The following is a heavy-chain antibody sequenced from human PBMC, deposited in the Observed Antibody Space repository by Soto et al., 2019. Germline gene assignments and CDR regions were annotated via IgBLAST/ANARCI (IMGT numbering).Heavy chain of an antibody. CDR2: IYYSGST. V-gene: IGHV4-39*01. CDR3: PRQSTGYSVEADY. J-gene: IGHJ4*02. D-gene: IGHD6-13*01. Sequence: SETLSLTCTVSGGSISSSSFYWGWIRQPPGKGLESIAAIYYSGSTYYNPSLKSRVTIFVDKAKNQFSLRLTSVAAADTAVYYCPRQSTGYSVEADYWGPGTLVTVSS. CDR1: GGSISSSSFY.